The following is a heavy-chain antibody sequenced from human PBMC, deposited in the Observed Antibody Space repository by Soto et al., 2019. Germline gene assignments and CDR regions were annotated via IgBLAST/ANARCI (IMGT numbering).Heavy chain of an antibody. CDR2: ISYDGGNK. J-gene: IGHJ5*02. Sequence: QVQLVESGGGVVQPGRSLRLSCAASGFTFSSYAMHWVRQAPGKGLEWVAVISYDGGNKYYADSVKGRFTISRDNSKNTLYLKMNSLRAEDTAVYYCARGLRREAVLKGGGGSWGQGTLVTVSS. D-gene: IGHD5-12*01. CDR1: GFTFSSYA. CDR3: ARGLRREAVLKGGGGS. V-gene: IGHV3-30-3*01.